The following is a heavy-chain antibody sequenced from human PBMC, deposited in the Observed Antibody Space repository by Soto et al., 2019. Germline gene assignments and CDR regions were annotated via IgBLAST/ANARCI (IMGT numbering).Heavy chain of an antibody. CDR3: AKDLVVVPAAIPA. J-gene: IGHJ5*02. D-gene: IGHD2-2*01. CDR2: IYTAGTT. V-gene: IGHV3-66*01. CDR1: GFTFSSSY. Sequence: GGSLRLSCAASGFTFSSSYMGWVRQAPGKGLEWISVIYTAGTTYYADSVTGRFTISRDNSRNTLYLQMNSLRAEDTAVYYCAKDLVVVPAAIPAWGQGTLVTVSS.